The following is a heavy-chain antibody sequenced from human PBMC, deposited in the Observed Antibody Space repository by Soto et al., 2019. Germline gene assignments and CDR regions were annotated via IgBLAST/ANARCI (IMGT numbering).Heavy chain of an antibody. CDR2: ISGSGGST. CDR3: ARRGSVSYYDY. D-gene: IGHD6-19*01. CDR1: GFTFSSYA. V-gene: IGHV3-23*01. Sequence: EVQLLESGGGLVQPGGSLRLSCAASGFTFSSYAMRWVRQAPVKGLEWVSAISGSGGSTYYADSVKGRFTISRDNSKNTLHLQMNSLRAEDTAVYYCARRGSVSYYDYWGQGTLVTVSS. J-gene: IGHJ4*02.